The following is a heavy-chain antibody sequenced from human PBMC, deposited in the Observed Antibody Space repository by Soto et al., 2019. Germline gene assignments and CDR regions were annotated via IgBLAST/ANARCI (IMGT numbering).Heavy chain of an antibody. CDR1: GFTFISYG. V-gene: IGHV3-30*03. D-gene: IGHD6-6*01. CDR2: ISFDGSNT. Sequence: PGGSLRLSCAASGFTFISYGMHWVRQAPGKGLEWVALISFDGSNTYYADSVKGRFTISRDNSQNTLYLQMHSLRAEDTSLYYCGARQFFSDYWSQG. CDR3: GARQFFSDY. J-gene: IGHJ4*02.